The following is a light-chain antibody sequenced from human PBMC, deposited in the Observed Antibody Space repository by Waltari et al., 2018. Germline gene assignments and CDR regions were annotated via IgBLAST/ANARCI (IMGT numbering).Light chain of an antibody. CDR1: QGISTY. CDR3: QQIKSYPIT. CDR2: AAA. J-gene: IGKJ4*01. Sequence: DIQLTQSPSFLPSSVGDRVTISCLASQGISTYLAWFQQKPGKAPRRLIYAAAILQGGVPSRFSGSGSGTDFTLTISSLQPEDFGTYYCQQIKSYPITFGGGTKVEVK. V-gene: IGKV1-9*01.